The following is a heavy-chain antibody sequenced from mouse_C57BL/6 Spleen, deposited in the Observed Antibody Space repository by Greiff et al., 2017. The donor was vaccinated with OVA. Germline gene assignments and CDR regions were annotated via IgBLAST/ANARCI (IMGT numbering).Heavy chain of an antibody. CDR2: INPNNGGT. CDR3: ARPTYGSSFYFDD. V-gene: IGHV1-26*01. CDR1: GYTFTDYY. D-gene: IGHD1-1*01. Sequence: VQLQQSGPELVKPGASVKISCKASGYTFTDYYLNWVKQSHGKSLEWFGDINPNNGGTSYNQKFKGKATLTVDKSSSTSYMELRSLTSEDSAVYYCARPTYGSSFYFDDWGKGTTLTVSS. J-gene: IGHJ2*01.